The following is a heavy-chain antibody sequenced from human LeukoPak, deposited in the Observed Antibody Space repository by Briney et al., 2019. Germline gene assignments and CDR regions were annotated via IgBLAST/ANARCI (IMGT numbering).Heavy chain of an antibody. Sequence: PGGSLRLSCAASGFTFSSYLMSWVRQAPGKGLEWVAKIKQDGSEKYYVDSVRGRFTISRDNAKNSLSLQMNSLRAEDTAVYYCARDGGRRDDYWGQGTLVTVSS. D-gene: IGHD5-24*01. V-gene: IGHV3-7*01. CDR1: GFTFSSYL. J-gene: IGHJ4*02. CDR3: ARDGGRRDDY. CDR2: IKQDGSEK.